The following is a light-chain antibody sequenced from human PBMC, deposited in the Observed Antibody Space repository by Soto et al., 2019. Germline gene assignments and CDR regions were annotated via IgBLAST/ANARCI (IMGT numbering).Light chain of an antibody. V-gene: IGLV2-14*01. CDR3: SSFTSTSTRL. J-gene: IGLJ1*01. CDR1: SSDIGSYDY. CDR2: EVT. Sequence: QSVLTQPASVSGSPGQSITISCTGTSSDIGSYDYVSWYQQHPGKAPNLFIYEVTDRPSGVSNRFSGSKSGNTASLTISGLQAEDEADYYCSSFTSTSTRLFGSGTKVTVL.